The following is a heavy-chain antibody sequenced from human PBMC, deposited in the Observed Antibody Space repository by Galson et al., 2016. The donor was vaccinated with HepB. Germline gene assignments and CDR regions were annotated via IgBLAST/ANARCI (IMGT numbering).Heavy chain of an antibody. CDR3: ASSTIRTGYHIDN. CDR1: GFSFNNYA. J-gene: IGHJ4*02. CDR2: INHSGST. V-gene: IGHV4-34*01. D-gene: IGHD3/OR15-3a*01. Sequence: LRLSCAASGFSFNNYAMSWVRQAPGKGLEWIGEINHSGSTNQNPSLKSRVTLSIDTSKSQFSLNLTSVTAADTAVYYCASSTIRTGYHIDNWGQGTLVTVSS.